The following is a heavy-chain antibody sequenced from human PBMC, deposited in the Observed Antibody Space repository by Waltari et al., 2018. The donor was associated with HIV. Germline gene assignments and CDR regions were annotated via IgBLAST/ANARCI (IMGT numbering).Heavy chain of an antibody. CDR2: INHSGST. CDR1: GGSFSGYY. D-gene: IGHD6-6*01. V-gene: IGHV4-34*01. J-gene: IGHJ4*02. Sequence: QVQLQQWGAGLLKPSETLSLTCAVYGGSFSGYYWSWIRQPPGKGLEWIGEINHSGSTNYNPSLKSRVTISVDTSKNQFSLKLSSVTAADTAVYYCARLREQLPPPEPIDYWGQGTLVTVSS. CDR3: ARLREQLPPPEPIDY.